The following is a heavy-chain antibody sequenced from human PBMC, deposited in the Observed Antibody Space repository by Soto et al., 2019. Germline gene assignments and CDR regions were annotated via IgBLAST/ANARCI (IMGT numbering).Heavy chain of an antibody. CDR1: GFAFREYA. D-gene: IGHD3-10*01. CDR2: ISVSGTNR. CDR3: ARLGGSGTDN. J-gene: IGHJ4*02. V-gene: IGHV3-23*01. Sequence: EVQLLESGGGLVQPGGSLRLSCAASGFAFREYAMIWVRQAPGKGLEWVSTISVSGTNRYYGDSVKGRFAVSRDNSKNKLYLQMSSRRAEDTALYYCARLGGSGTDNWGQGTLVTVSS.